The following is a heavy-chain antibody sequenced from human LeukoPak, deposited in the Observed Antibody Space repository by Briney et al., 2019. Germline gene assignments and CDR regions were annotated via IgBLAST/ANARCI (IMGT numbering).Heavy chain of an antibody. Sequence: ASVKVSCKASGYTFTSYGISWVRQAPGQWLEWMGWISAYNGNTNYAQKLQGRVTMTTDTSTSTAYMELRSLRSDDTAVFYFTKKPEYDILTGYHKNYFDYWGQGTLVTVSS. CDR1: GYTFTSYG. V-gene: IGHV1-18*01. D-gene: IGHD3-9*01. CDR3: TKKPEYDILTGYHKNYFDY. CDR2: ISAYNGNT. J-gene: IGHJ4*02.